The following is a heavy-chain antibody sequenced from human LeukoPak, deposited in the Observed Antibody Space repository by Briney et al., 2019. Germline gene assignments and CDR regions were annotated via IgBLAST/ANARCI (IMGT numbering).Heavy chain of an antibody. CDR2: ISYDGSNK. V-gene: IGHV3-30*18. CDR3: AKDRASSGYYSPFDY. J-gene: IGHJ4*02. D-gene: IGHD3-22*01. Sequence: PGGSLRLSCAASGFTFSSYGMHWVRQAPGKGLEWVAVISYDGSNKYYADSVKGRFTISRDNFKNTLYLQMNSLRAEDTAVYYCAKDRASSGYYSPFDYRGQGTLVTVSS. CDR1: GFTFSSYG.